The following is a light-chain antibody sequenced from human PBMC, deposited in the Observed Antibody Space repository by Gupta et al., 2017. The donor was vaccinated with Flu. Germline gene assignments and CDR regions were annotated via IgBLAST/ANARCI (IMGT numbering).Light chain of an antibody. CDR3: QHEGCSPLT. J-gene: IGKJ1*01. V-gene: IGKV3-20*01. CDR2: GAS. CDR1: QSVTSNY. Sequence: EIVLTQSPGTLSLSPGERATLSCRASQSVTSNYLAWYQQKLGQAPRLLIHGASNRANGIPDRFSGSGSGTEFTLIISRGEPEEFAVYYCQHEGCSPLTFGQGTKVEIK.